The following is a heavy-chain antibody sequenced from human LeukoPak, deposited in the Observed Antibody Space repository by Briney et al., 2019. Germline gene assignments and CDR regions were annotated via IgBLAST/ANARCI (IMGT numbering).Heavy chain of an antibody. J-gene: IGHJ4*02. D-gene: IGHD2-15*01. V-gene: IGHV3-23*01. Sequence: GGSLRLSCAASGFTFGSYAMSWVRQAPGKGLEWVSAISGSGGSTYYADSVKGRFTISRDNSKNTLYLQMNSLRAEDTAVYYCAKIKARGVVVAANDYWGQGTLVTVSS. CDR1: GFTFGSYA. CDR3: AKIKARGVVVAANDY. CDR2: ISGSGGST.